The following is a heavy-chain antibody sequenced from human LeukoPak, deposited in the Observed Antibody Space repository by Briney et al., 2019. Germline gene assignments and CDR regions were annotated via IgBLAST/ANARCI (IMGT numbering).Heavy chain of an antibody. CDR3: ARETAAAGSFIAINDH. Sequence: SETLSLTCAVYGGSFSGYYWSWLRQPPGKGLEWIGEINDSESTNYNPSLKSRVTISVDTSKKQFSLKLSSVTAADTAIYYCARETAAAGSFIAINDHWGQGTLVTVSS. V-gene: IGHV4-34*01. CDR1: GGSFSGYY. J-gene: IGHJ4*02. D-gene: IGHD6-13*01. CDR2: INDSEST.